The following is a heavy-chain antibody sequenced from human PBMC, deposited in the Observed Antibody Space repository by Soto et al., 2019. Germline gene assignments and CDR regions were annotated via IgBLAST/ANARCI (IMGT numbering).Heavy chain of an antibody. CDR3: ARGIWVATTADYCLDS. CDR2: INAGNGKT. V-gene: IGHV1-3*01. J-gene: IGHJ5*01. D-gene: IGHD5-12*01. CDR1: GYIFTNYA. Sequence: SVKVSCKASGYIFTNYAIHWVRQVPGQRLEWMGWINAGNGKTKYSQNFQGRVTITRDTSASIAYMEVNGLRSEDTAVYYCARGIWVATTADYCLDSWGQATLVTVSS.